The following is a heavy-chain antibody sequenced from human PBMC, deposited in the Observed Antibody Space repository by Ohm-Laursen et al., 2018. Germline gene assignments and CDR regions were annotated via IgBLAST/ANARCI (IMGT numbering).Heavy chain of an antibody. CDR3: AKEDSGRYHYGAYY. Sequence: GSLRLSCAASGLTFTSYAMSWVRQAPGKGLEWVSDISGSGSSTYYADSVKGRFTISRDNSKNTLYLQMNSLRADDTVVYYCAKEDSGRYHYGAYYWGQGTLVTVSS. CDR2: ISGSGSST. CDR1: GLTFTSYA. D-gene: IGHD1-26*01. V-gene: IGHV3-23*01. J-gene: IGHJ4*02.